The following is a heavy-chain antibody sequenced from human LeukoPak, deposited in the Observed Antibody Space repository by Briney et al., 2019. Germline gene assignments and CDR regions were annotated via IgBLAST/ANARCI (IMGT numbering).Heavy chain of an antibody. J-gene: IGHJ4*02. CDR3: ARMVGLISDF. CDR2: TYYRSKWHS. V-gene: IGHV6-1*01. Sequence: SQTLSLTCAISGDSVSSNSAAWNWIRRSPSRGPEWLGRTYYRSKWHSYYAPSVKSRITINPDTSKNQFSLQLKSVTPEDTAVYYCARMVGLISDFWGQGTLVTVSS. D-gene: IGHD3-10*01. CDR1: GDSVSSNSAA.